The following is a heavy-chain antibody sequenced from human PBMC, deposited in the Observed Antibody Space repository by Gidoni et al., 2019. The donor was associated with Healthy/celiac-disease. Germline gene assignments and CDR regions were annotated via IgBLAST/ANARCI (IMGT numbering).Heavy chain of an antibody. CDR3: ARSYYDSSGYYPFDY. Sequence: QVQLVQSGAEVKKPGSSVTVPCKASAGTFSSYAISWVRQAPGQGLEWMGGIIPSFGTANYAQKFQGRVTITADKSTSTAYMELSSLRSEDTAVYYCARSYYDSSGYYPFDYWGQGTLVTVSS. V-gene: IGHV1-69*06. CDR2: IIPSFGTA. CDR1: AGTFSSYA. D-gene: IGHD3-22*01. J-gene: IGHJ4*02.